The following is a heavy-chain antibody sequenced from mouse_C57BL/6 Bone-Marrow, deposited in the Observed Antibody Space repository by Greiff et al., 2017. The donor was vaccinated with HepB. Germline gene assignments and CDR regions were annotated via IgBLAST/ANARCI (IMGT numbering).Heavy chain of an antibody. D-gene: IGHD2-4*01. V-gene: IGHV1-52*01. CDR3: ARYDYDDGGFAY. Sequence: QVQLQQPGAELVRPGSSVKLSCKASGYTFTSYWMHWVKQRPIQGLEWIGNIDPSDSETHYNQKFKDKATLTVDKSSSTAYMQLSSLTSEDSAVYYWARYDYDDGGFAYWGQGTLVTVSA. J-gene: IGHJ3*01. CDR1: GYTFTSYW. CDR2: IDPSDSET.